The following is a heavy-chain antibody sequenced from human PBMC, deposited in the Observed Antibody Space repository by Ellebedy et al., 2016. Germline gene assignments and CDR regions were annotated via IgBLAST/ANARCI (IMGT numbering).Heavy chain of an antibody. J-gene: IGHJ4*02. CDR1: GGSFSGYY. CDR3: ARGAGY. Sequence: SETLSLTCAVYGGSFSGYYWSWIRQPPGKGLEWIGEINHSGSTNYNPSLKSRVTISVDTSKNQFSLKLSSVTAADTAVYYCARGAGYWGQGTLVTVSS. CDR2: INHSGST. V-gene: IGHV4-34*01.